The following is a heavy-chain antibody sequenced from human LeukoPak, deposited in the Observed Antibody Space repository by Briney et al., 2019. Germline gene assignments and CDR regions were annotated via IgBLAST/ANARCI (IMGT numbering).Heavy chain of an antibody. Sequence: GGSLRLSCAASGFTFSSYGMHWVRQAPGKGLEWVAYIQYDRSNQQYAGSVKGRFSISRDNSKNTLSLQMNSLRAEDTAVYYCAKDAALYPFFFDYWGQGTLVTVSS. CDR3: AKDAALYPFFFDY. D-gene: IGHD3-16*01. J-gene: IGHJ4*02. V-gene: IGHV3-30*02. CDR1: GFTFSSYG. CDR2: IQYDRSNQ.